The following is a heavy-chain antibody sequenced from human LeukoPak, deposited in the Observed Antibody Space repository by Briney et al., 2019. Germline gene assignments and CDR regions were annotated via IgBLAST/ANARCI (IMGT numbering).Heavy chain of an antibody. CDR1: GYTFTGYY. D-gene: IGHD3-3*01. J-gene: IGHJ6*03. CDR2: INPNSGGT. V-gene: IGHV1-2*02. Sequence: ASVKVSCKASGYTFTGYYMHWVRQAPGQGLEWMGWINPNSGGTNYAQKFQGRVTMTRDTSISTAYMELSRLRSDDTAVYYCARDPTSVYDFWSGYYYYYMDVWGKGTTVTVSS. CDR3: ARDPTSVYDFWSGYYYYYMDV.